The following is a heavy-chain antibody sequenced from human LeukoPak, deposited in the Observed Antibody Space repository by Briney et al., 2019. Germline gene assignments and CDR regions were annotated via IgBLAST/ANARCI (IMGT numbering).Heavy chain of an antibody. CDR1: GYTLTELS. J-gene: IGHJ5*02. Sequence: GASVKVSCKVSGYTLTELSMRWVRQAPGKGLEWMGGFDPEDGETIYAQKFQGRVTMTEDTSTDTAYMELSSLRSEDTAVYYCAATGYSSGWYVGGNWFDPWGQGTLVTVSS. D-gene: IGHD6-19*01. CDR2: FDPEDGET. V-gene: IGHV1-24*01. CDR3: AATGYSSGWYVGGNWFDP.